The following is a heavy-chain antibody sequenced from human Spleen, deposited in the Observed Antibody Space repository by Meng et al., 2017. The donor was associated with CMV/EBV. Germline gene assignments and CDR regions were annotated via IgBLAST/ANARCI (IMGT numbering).Heavy chain of an antibody. CDR1: GGSIISLD. V-gene: IGHV4-4*07. Sequence: VLLQEPEPGLVMPTGTLSPAWSVTGGSIISLDWSWSREPGGKGLEWIGRIYTSGSTNYNPSLKGRVTMSVDTSKNQFSLKLSSVTAADTAVYYCASGSPGAHDYWGQGTLVTVAS. CDR3: ASGSPGAHDY. CDR2: IYTSGST. D-gene: IGHD1-26*01. J-gene: IGHJ4*02.